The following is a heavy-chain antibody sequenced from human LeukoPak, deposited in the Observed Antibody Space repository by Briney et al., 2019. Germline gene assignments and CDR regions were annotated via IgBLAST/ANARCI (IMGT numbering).Heavy chain of an antibody. V-gene: IGHV6-1*01. CDR2: TYYRSKWYN. CDR1: GDSVSSAA. Sequence: QTLSLTCAISGDSVSSAAWNWIRQSPSRGLEWLGRTYYRSKWYNDYAVSVKSRITINPDTSKNQFSLQLNSVTPEDTTVYYCARGGIGYCTSSSCYFDYWGQGTLVTVSS. CDR3: ARGGIGYCTSSSCYFDY. J-gene: IGHJ4*02. D-gene: IGHD2-2*01.